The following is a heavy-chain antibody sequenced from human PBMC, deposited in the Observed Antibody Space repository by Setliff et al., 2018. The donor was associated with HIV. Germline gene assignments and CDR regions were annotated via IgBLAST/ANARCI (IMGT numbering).Heavy chain of an antibody. V-gene: IGHV1-8*01. CDR1: GYNFGSYS. J-gene: IGHJ4*02. Sequence: SVKVSCKASGYNFGSYSMHWVRQAPGKGLEWMGRIDPEDGETIYGAKFQGRVTITRNTSTSTAYMELSSLRSEDTAVYFCARVMLAGYSSGPNGYWGQGTPVTVSS. CDR2: IDPEDGET. CDR3: ARVMLAGYSSGPNGY. D-gene: IGHD6-19*01.